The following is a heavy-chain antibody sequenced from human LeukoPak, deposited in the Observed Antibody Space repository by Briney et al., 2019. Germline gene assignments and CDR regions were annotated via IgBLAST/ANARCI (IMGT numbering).Heavy chain of an antibody. CDR2: IYHSGST. CDR3: ASLQFNLRLDY. CDR1: GGSISSSNW. J-gene: IGHJ4*02. V-gene: IGHV4-4*02. Sequence: PSGTLSLTCAVSGGSISSSNWWSWVRQPPGKGLEWIGEIYHSGSTNYNPSLKSRVTISVDTSKNQFSLKLTSVTAADTAVYYCASLQFNLRLDYWGQGTLVSVSS. D-gene: IGHD4-11*01.